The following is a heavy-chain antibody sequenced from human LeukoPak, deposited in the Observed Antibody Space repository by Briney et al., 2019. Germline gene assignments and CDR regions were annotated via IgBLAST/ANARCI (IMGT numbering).Heavy chain of an antibody. Sequence: SETLSLTCTVSGGSISSYYWSWIRQPPGKGLEWIGYIYTSGSTNYNPSLKSRVTISVDTSKNQFSLKVSSVTAADTAAYYCARHGFQLGSYYFDYWGQGTLVTVSS. CDR3: ARHGFQLGSYYFDY. J-gene: IGHJ4*02. D-gene: IGHD7-27*01. V-gene: IGHV4-4*09. CDR2: IYTSGST. CDR1: GGSISSYY.